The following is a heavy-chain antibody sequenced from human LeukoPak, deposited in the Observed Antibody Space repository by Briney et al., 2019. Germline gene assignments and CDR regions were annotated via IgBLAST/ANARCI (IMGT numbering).Heavy chain of an antibody. V-gene: IGHV1-2*02. Sequence: ASVKVSCKASGYTFTGYYMHWVRQAPGQGLEWMGWINPNSGGTNYAQKFQGRVIMTRDTSISTAYMELSRLRSDDTAVYYCARAPYSIYGMDVWGQGTTVTVSS. D-gene: IGHD4-4*01. CDR3: ARAPYSIYGMDV. CDR2: INPNSGGT. CDR1: GYTFTGYY. J-gene: IGHJ6*02.